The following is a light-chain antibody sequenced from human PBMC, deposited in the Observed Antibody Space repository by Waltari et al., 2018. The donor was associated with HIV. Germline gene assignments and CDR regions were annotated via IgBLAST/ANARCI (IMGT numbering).Light chain of an antibody. V-gene: IGLV2-14*01. J-gene: IGLJ3*02. CDR1: SSDIGYYNY. Sequence: QFALTQPASVSGSPGQSITISCTGSSSDIGYYNYVSWYQQHPGKAPKLIIYEVSNRPSGISSRVSGSKSGNTASLTISGLQAEDEADYFCSSLTNSATLSVLFGGGTQLTVL. CDR3: SSLTNSATLSVL. CDR2: EVS.